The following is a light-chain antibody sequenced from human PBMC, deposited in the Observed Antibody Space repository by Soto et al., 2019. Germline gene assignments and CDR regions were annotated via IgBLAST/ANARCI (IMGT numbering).Light chain of an antibody. Sequence: EIVLTQSPATLSLSPRERAILSCRASQSVSTFFAWYQQKPGQAPRLLIYDASERATGIPARFSGSGSGTDFTLTINSLEPEDFAVYYCQHRFNWPLTFGGGTTVELK. CDR1: QSVSTF. CDR3: QHRFNWPLT. J-gene: IGKJ4*01. CDR2: DAS. V-gene: IGKV3-11*01.